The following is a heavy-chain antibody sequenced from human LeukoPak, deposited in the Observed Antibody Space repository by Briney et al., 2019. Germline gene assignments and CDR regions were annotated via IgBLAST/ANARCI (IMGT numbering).Heavy chain of an antibody. V-gene: IGHV3-23*01. CDR3: AKWSGFGDQ. J-gene: IGHJ4*02. Sequence: PGGSLRLSCAASGFTFSSNSMTWVRQTPGKGLEWVSGISGSGDSTYSADSVKGRFTISRDNSRNTLYLQMSSLRAEDTAVYYCAKWSGFGDQWGQGTLVTVSS. CDR1: GFTFSSNS. CDR2: ISGSGDST. D-gene: IGHD3-10*01.